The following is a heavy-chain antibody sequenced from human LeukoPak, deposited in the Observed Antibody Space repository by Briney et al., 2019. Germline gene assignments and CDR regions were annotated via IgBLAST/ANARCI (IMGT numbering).Heavy chain of an antibody. D-gene: IGHD6-13*01. CDR3: ARAHLIAAPGYNWFDP. J-gene: IGHJ5*02. CDR2: INPNSGGT. V-gene: IGHV1-2*02. Sequence: ASVKVSCKASGYTFTGFYMHWVRQAPGQGLEWMGWINPNSGGTNYAQKFQGRVTMTRDTSINTAYMELSSLRPDDTAVFYCARAHLIAAPGYNWFDPWGQGTLVTVSS. CDR1: GYTFTGFY.